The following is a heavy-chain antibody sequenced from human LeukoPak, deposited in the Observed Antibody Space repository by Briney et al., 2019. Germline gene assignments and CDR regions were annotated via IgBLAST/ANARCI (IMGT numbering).Heavy chain of an antibody. CDR2: ISKSGGST. J-gene: IGHJ4*02. CDR1: GFTFGTYA. CDR3: ARGGWGSTYDY. V-gene: IGHV3-23*01. D-gene: IGHD3-16*01. Sequence: GGSLRLSCAASGFTFGTYAMTWVRQAPGKGLEWVSGISKSGGSTYYADSVKGRFTISRDNSKNTLYLQMNSLRAEDTAVYYCARGGWGSTYDYWGQGTLVTVSS.